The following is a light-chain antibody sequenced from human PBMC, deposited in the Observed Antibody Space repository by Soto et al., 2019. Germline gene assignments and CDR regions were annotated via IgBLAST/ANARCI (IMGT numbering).Light chain of an antibody. J-gene: IGLJ1*01. CDR3: SSYTSSSTYV. CDR1: SSDVGGYNY. CDR2: EVS. V-gene: IGLV2-14*01. Sequence: QSALTQPASVSGSPGQSITISCTGTSSDVGGYNYVSWYQQNPGKAPKLTIYEVSNRPSGVSNRFSGSKSGNTASLTISGLQAEDEADYYCSSYTSSSTYVFGTGTKVTVL.